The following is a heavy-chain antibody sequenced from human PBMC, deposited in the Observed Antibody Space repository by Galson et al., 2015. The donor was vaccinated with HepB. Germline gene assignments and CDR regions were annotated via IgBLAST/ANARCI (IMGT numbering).Heavy chain of an antibody. CDR3: ARDKGYGGTYDS. J-gene: IGHJ4*02. V-gene: IGHV3-11*06. CDR2: ISSSSSYT. D-gene: IGHD4-23*01. CDR1: GFPFSDYY. Sequence: SLRLSCAASGFPFSDYYMTWIRQAPGKGLEWVSYISSSSSYTDYADSVKGRFTISRDNAKNSLFLQMNSLRAEDTAVYYCARDKGYGGTYDSWGQGTLVTVSS.